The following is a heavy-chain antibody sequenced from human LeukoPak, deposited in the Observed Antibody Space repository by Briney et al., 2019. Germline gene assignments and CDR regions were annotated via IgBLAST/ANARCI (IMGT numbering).Heavy chain of an antibody. V-gene: IGHV4-34*01. CDR2: INHSGST. CDR3: AYPHLHDAFDI. J-gene: IGHJ3*02. Sequence: SETLSLTCAVYGGSFSGYYWSWIRQPPGKGLEWIGEINHSGSTNYNPSLKSRVTISVDTSKNQFSLKLSSVTAADTAAYYCAYPHLHDAFDIWGQGTMVTVSS. CDR1: GGSFSGYY.